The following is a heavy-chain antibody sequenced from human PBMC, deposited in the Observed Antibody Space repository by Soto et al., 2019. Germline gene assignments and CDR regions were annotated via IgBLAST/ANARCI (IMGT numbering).Heavy chain of an antibody. V-gene: IGHV1-46*01. CDR3: ARDHRLLWFGELLI. Sequence: QVHLVQSGAEVKKPGASVTVSCKASGYTFTNYYIHWVRQAPGQGLEWMGVINPSGGSTDYTPKFQDRVTMSRDTSTTTVYMELSSLRSEDTAVYYRARDHRLLWFGELLIWGQGTLVTVSS. CDR1: GYTFTNYY. CDR2: INPSGGST. D-gene: IGHD3-10*01. J-gene: IGHJ4*02.